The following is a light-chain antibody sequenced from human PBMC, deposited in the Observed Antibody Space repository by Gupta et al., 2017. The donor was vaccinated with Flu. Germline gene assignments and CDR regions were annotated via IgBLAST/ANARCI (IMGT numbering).Light chain of an antibody. Sequence: GAPGQRVTISCTGSSSNIGAGYDVHWYQQLPGAAPKLLIYVNNDRPSGVPDRFSGSESGTSASLAIAGLQAEDEADYYCQSYDSSLSAYVFGTGTKVTVL. V-gene: IGLV1-40*01. CDR3: QSYDSSLSAYV. J-gene: IGLJ1*01. CDR2: VNN. CDR1: SSNIGAGYD.